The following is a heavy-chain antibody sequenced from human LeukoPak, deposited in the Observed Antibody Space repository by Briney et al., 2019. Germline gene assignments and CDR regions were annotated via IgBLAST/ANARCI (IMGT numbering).Heavy chain of an antibody. D-gene: IGHD2-15*01. V-gene: IGHV3-74*01. Sequence: PGGSLRLSCAVSGLTFSSQSMHWVRQAPGKGLVWVSRINTDGSYTSYADFVKGRFTISRDNAKNTLYLQMNSLRAEDTAVYYCSRGMVGPADYWGQGSLVSVSS. CDR2: INTDGSYT. CDR3: SRGMVGPADY. CDR1: GLTFSSQS. J-gene: IGHJ4*02.